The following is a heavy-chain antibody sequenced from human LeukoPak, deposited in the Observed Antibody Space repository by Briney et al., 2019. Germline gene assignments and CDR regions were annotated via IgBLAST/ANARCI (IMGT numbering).Heavy chain of an antibody. D-gene: IGHD5-18*01. Sequence: PGGSLRLSCAASGFTFSSYSMNWVRQAPGKGLEWVSSISSSSSYIYYADSVKGRFTISKDNSKNSLYLQMNSLRTEDTALYYCAATQISGDNNDSFDYWGQGTLVTVSS. J-gene: IGHJ4*02. CDR2: ISSSSSYI. V-gene: IGHV3-21*04. CDR1: GFTFSSYS. CDR3: AATQISGDNNDSFDY.